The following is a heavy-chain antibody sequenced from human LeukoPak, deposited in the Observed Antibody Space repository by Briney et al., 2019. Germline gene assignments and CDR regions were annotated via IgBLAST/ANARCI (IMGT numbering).Heavy chain of an antibody. CDR3: TSVPVG. Sequence: GGSLRLSCAASGFTFRSARMNWVRQAPGKGLEWVGHIKPMTEGGTTDYAAPVKGRFTISRDDSKNTLDLQMNSLKTEDTAVYYCTSVPVGWGQGTLVTVSP. V-gene: IGHV3-15*01. J-gene: IGHJ4*02. CDR1: GFTFRSAR. CDR2: IKPMTEGGTT. D-gene: IGHD1-26*01.